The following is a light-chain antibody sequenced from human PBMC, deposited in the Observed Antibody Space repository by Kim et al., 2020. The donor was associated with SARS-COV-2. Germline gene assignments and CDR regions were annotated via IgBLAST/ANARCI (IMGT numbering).Light chain of an antibody. CDR3: QVWDSATVV. J-gene: IGLJ2*01. Sequence: SYELTQPLSVSVALGQTARITCGGRNIEDKNVHRYQQKPGQAPVMVIYRDTNRPSGIPERFSGSNSGDTATLTNSRAQAGDEADYYCQVWDSATVVFGGGTKLTVL. CDR2: RDT. V-gene: IGLV3-9*01. CDR1: NIEDKN.